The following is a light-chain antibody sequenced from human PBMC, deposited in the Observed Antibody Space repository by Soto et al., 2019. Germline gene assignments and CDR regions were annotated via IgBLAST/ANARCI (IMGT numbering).Light chain of an antibody. J-gene: IGKJ1*01. CDR1: QSVSSN. CDR3: QQYNNWPRT. CDR2: GAS. Sequence: ETVMTQSAATLSVSPGERATLSCRASQSVSSNLAWYQQKPGQAPRLLIYGASTRVTGIPARFSGSVSGTEFTLTISSLQSEDFAVYYCQQYNNWPRTFGQGTKVEIK. V-gene: IGKV3-15*01.